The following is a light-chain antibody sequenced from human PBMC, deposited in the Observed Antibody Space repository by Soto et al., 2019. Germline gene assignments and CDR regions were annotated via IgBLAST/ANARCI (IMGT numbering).Light chain of an antibody. CDR1: SSNIGRGYD. V-gene: IGLV1-40*01. Sequence: QSVLTQPPSVSGAPGQRVTISCTGSSSNIGRGYDVHWYQQVPGSAPRLLLSGDNTRPSGVPDRFSGSRSGTSASLAITGLQTGDEADYYCGTWDSSLSAGVFGGGTKLTVL. CDR3: GTWDSSLSAGV. CDR2: GDN. J-gene: IGLJ2*01.